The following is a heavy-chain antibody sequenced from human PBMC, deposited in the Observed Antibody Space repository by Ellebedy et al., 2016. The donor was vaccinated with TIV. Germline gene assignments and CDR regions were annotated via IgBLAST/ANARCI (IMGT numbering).Heavy chain of an antibody. D-gene: IGHD2-15*01. V-gene: IGHV1-69*13. Sequence: AASVKVSCKASGGTLSSYVFFWMRQAPGQGLECLGRIIPFFAIVNYAQKFQGRVTITADESTTTFFMELSSLTSEDTAVYFCAIDSVVGDEDFDYWGQGTLVTVSS. CDR3: AIDSVVGDEDFDY. CDR2: IIPFFAIV. J-gene: IGHJ4*02. CDR1: GGTLSSYV.